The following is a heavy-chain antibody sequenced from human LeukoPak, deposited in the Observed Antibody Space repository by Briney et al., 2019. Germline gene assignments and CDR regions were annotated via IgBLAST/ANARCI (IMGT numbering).Heavy chain of an antibody. Sequence: GSLRLSCAASGFTFSSYAMSWIRQPPGKGLEWIGEINHSGSTNYNPSLKSRVTISVDTSKNQFSLKLSSVTAADTAVYYCARFPYYYDSSGYLDAFDIWGQGTMVTVSS. CDR3: ARFPYYYDSSGYLDAFDI. V-gene: IGHV4-34*01. CDR1: GFTFSSYA. D-gene: IGHD3-22*01. J-gene: IGHJ3*02. CDR2: INHSGST.